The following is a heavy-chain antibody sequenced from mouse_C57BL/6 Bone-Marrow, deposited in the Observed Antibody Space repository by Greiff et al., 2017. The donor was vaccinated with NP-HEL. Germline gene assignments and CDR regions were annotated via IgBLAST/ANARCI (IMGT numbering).Heavy chain of an antibody. D-gene: IGHD1-1*01. CDR2: IDPSDSYT. V-gene: IGHV1-50*01. CDR3: ARGNGSSYDWYFDV. Sequence: QVQLQQPGAELVKPGASVKLSCKASGYTFTSYWMQWVKQRPGQGLEWIGEIDPSDSYTNYNQKFKGKATLTVDTSSRTAYMQLSSLTSEDSAVYYCARGNGSSYDWYFDVWGTGTTVTVSS. CDR1: GYTFTSYW. J-gene: IGHJ1*03.